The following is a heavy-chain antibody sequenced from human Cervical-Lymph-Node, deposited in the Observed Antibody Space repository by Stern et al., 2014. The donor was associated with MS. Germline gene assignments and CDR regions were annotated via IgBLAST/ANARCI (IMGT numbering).Heavy chain of an antibody. D-gene: IGHD6-19*01. CDR1: GYTFTNHW. CDR2: IYPGDSDA. CDR3: ATSSSGWYSSFDF. V-gene: IGHV5-51*01. Sequence: VQLGQSGAEVKKPGESLTISCQGSGYTFTNHWIGWVRQMPGKGLEWMGGIYPGDSDARYSPTFPGQVTISADKSISTAYLQWSSLKASDTAMYYCATSSSGWYSSFDFWGQGTLVAVSS. J-gene: IGHJ4*02.